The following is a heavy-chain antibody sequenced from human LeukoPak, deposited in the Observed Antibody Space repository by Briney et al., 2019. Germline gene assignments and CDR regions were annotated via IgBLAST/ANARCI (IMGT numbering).Heavy chain of an antibody. D-gene: IGHD6-13*01. V-gene: IGHV3-9*01. CDR1: GFTFDDYA. CDR2: VSWNSANI. Sequence: GGSLRLSCAASGFTFDDYAMHWVRQVPGKGLEWVSGVSWNSANIAYVDSVKGRFTISRDNAKSSLYLKMDSLRAEDTALYCCAKGVASAIPSNGMDVWGQGGSVTVSS. CDR3: AKGVASAIPSNGMDV. J-gene: IGHJ6*02.